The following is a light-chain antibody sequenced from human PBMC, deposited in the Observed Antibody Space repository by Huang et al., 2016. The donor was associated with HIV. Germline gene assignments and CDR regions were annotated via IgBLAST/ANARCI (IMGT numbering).Light chain of an antibody. CDR1: LSISSW. J-gene: IGKJ2*01. CDR2: KAS. CDR3: QQYTTYFPT. V-gene: IGKV1-5*03. Sequence: DIQMTQSPSTLSVSVGDRVTITCRASLSISSWLAWYQQKPGKAPKLLIYKASSLDRGVPSRFSGSGSGTEFTLTISSLQPDDFATYYCQQYTTYFPTFGQGTKLEIK.